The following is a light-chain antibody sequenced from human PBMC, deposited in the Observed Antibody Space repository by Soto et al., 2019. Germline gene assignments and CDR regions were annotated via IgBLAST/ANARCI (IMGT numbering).Light chain of an antibody. J-gene: IGKJ3*01. CDR1: QSVSSN. V-gene: IGKV3-15*01. Sequence: EIVMTQSPATLSVSPGERDTLSCRASQSVSSNLAWYQQKPGQAPRLLIYGASTRATGIPARFSGSGSGTEFTLTISSLQSEDFAVYYCQQYNNWPPGVFTFGPGTKVDIK. CDR3: QQYNNWPPGVFT. CDR2: GAS.